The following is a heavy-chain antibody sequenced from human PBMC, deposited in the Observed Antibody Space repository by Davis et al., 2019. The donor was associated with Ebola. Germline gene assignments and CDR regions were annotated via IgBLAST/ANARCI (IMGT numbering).Heavy chain of an antibody. Sequence: PGGSLRLSCAASGFTFSSYGMHWVRQAPGKGLEWVAVISYDGSNKYYADSVKGRFTISGDNSKNTLYLQMNSLRLEDTAVYYCAKDPTGHGSGNDYWGQGTLVTVSS. CDR1: GFTFSSYG. CDR3: AKDPTGHGSGNDY. J-gene: IGHJ4*02. V-gene: IGHV3-30*18. D-gene: IGHD1-1*01. CDR2: ISYDGSNK.